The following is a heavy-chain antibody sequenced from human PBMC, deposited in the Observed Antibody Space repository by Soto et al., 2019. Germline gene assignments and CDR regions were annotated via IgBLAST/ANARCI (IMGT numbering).Heavy chain of an antibody. CDR1: GFTFNSFA. CDR3: AREGTGDFWSRFDD. D-gene: IGHD3-3*01. J-gene: IGHJ5*02. Sequence: QVHLVESGGGVVQPGRSLRLSCAASGFTFNSFAMHWVRQAPGKGLEWVAVISDHGSNKHYADSVEGRFTISRDNSKNTVYLPMTGLRGENTAVYYGAREGTGDFWSRFDDWCQGNLVTVSS. CDR2: ISDHGSNK. V-gene: IGHV3-30-3*01.